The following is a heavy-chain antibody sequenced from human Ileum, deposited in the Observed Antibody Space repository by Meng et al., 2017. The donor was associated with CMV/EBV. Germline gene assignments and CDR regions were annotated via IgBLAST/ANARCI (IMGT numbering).Heavy chain of an antibody. CDR1: GGSITSGNYS. D-gene: IGHD2-15*01. Sequence: QAQRKGSGPGLVMPSQTLSLTCTFSGGSITSGNYSWSWIRQPPGRGLEWIGYIYYSGSPYYKPSLKSRVTISLDTSKNQFSLNLRSVTATDSAVYYCVRQVVAASFDYWGQGALVTVSS. V-gene: IGHV4-30-4*08. J-gene: IGHJ4*02. CDR3: VRQVVAASFDY. CDR2: IYYSGSP.